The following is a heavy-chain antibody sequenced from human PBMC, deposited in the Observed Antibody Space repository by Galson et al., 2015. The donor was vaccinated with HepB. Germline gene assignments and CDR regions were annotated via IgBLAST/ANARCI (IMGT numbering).Heavy chain of an antibody. CDR3: AKGDGGTTGTGAIDY. CDR1: GFTFDDYA. V-gene: IGHV3-9*01. CDR2: ISWNSGSI. D-gene: IGHD1-1*01. Sequence: SLRLSCAASGFTFDDYAMHWVRHAPGKGLEWVSGISWNSGSIGYADSVKGRLTISRDNAKNSLYLQMNSLRAEDTALYYCAKGDGGTTGTGAIDYWGQGTLVTVSS. J-gene: IGHJ4*02.